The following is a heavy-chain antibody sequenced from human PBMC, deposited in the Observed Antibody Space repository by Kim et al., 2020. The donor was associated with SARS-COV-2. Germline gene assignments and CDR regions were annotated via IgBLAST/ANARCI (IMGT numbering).Heavy chain of an antibody. V-gene: IGHV4-34*01. Sequence: HSGRTKDTPSLKSRVTRSVDTSKNQFSLKLSSVTAADTAVYYCARNTTDYWGQGTLVTVSS. D-gene: IGHD1-1*01. CDR2: HSGRT. CDR3: ARNTTDY. J-gene: IGHJ4*02.